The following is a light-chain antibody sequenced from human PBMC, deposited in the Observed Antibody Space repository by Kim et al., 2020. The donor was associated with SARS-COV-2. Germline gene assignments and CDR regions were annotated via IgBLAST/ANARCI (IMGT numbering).Light chain of an antibody. CDR2: KDS. CDR3: QSADSSGTYPWV. Sequence: PGQTAGLTCCGDALPRQYAYWYQQKPGQAPVLVVYKDSERPSWIPERFSGSSSGTTVTLTISGVQAEDEADYYCQSADSSGTYPWVFGGGTQLTVL. CDR1: ALPRQY. J-gene: IGLJ3*02. V-gene: IGLV3-25*03.